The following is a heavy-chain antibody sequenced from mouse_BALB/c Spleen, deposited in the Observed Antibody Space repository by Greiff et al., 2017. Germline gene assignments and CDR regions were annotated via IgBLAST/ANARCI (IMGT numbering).Heavy chain of an antibody. V-gene: IGHV1S56*01. CDR2: IYPGNVNT. Sequence: VQLQQSGPELVKPGASVRISCTASGYTFTSYYIHWVKQRPGQGLEWIGWIYPGNVNTKYNEKFKGKATLTADKSSSTAYMQLSSLTSEDSAVYFCARSGDYDSYYAMDYWGQGTSVTVSS. CDR3: ARSGDYDSYYAMDY. J-gene: IGHJ4*01. CDR1: GYTFTSYY. D-gene: IGHD2-4*01.